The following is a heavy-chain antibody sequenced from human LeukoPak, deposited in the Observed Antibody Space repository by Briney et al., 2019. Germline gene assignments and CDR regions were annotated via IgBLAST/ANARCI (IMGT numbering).Heavy chain of an antibody. Sequence: GGSLRLSCAASGFTFSSHWMQWVRQAPGKGLEWVANIKQDGSEKYYADSVKGRFIISRDNAKNALYLQMSSLRAEDTAIYYCARRYFDYWGQGTLVTVSS. V-gene: IGHV3-7*03. CDR2: IKQDGSEK. J-gene: IGHJ4*02. CDR1: GFTFSSHW. CDR3: ARRYFDY.